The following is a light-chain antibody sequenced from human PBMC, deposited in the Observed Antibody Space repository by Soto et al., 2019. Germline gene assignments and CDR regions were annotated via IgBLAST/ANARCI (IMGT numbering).Light chain of an antibody. CDR3: QQRYIWLT. J-gene: IGKJ4*01. CDR1: QTVSTY. Sequence: IVLTQSPATLSLSPGDTATLSCRARQTVSTYLSWYQHKPGQAPRLLIYGASNRATGVPARFSGSGSGTDFTLTIGSLEPEDSAVYYCQQRYIWLTFGGGTKVDIK. CDR2: GAS. V-gene: IGKV3-11*01.